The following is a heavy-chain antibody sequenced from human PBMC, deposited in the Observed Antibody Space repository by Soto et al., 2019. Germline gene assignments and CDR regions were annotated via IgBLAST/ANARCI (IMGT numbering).Heavy chain of an antibody. CDR2: IIPIFGTA. J-gene: IGHJ4*02. CDR1: GGTFSSYA. V-gene: IGHV1-69*06. CDR3: ASGRDGYNLDY. Sequence: SVKVSCKASGGTFSSYAISWVRQAPGQGLEWMGGIIPIFGTANYAQKFQGRVTITAGKSTSTAYMELSSLRSEDTAVYYCASGRDGYNLDYWGQGTLVTVSS. D-gene: IGHD5-12*01.